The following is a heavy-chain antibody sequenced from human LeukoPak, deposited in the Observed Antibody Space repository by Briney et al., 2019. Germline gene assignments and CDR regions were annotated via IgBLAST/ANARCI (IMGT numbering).Heavy chain of an antibody. D-gene: IGHD6-19*01. CDR3: PRGWGSSGWYKVNWFDP. V-gene: IGHV6-1*01. Sequence: SQTLSLTCAISGDSVSSNSAAWNWIRQSPSRGLEWLGRTYYRSKWYNDYAVSVKSRITINPDTSKNQFSLQLNSVTPEDPGVYYCPRGWGSSGWYKVNWFDPWGQGTLVTVSS. J-gene: IGHJ5*02. CDR2: TYYRSKWYN. CDR1: GDSVSSNSAA.